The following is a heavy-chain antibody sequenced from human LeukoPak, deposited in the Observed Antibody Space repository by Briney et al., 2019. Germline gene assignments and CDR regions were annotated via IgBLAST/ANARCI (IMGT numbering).Heavy chain of an antibody. CDR2: IYYSGST. D-gene: IGHD4-17*01. CDR3: AREYGDRRIFDY. CDR1: GGSISSSSYY. J-gene: IGHJ4*02. Sequence: PSETLSLTCTVSGGSISSSSYYWGWIRQPPGKGLEWIGSIYYSGSTYYNPSLKSRVTISVDTSKNQFSLKLSSVTAADTAVYYCAREYGDRRIFDYWGQGTLVTVSS. V-gene: IGHV4-39*07.